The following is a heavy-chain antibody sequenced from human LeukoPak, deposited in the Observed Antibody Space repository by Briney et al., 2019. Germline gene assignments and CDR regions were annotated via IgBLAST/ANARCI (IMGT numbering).Heavy chain of an antibody. V-gene: IGHV4-30-4*01. CDR1: GGSISSGDHY. D-gene: IGHD6-6*01. J-gene: IGHJ4*02. Sequence: SETLSLTCTVSGGSISSGDHYSSWIRQPPGEGLEWIGYIYYSGSTYYNPSLKSRVTISVDTSKNQFSLKLSSVTAADTAVYYCARGSWSSSVDYWGQGTLVTVSS. CDR3: ARGSWSSSVDY. CDR2: IYYSGST.